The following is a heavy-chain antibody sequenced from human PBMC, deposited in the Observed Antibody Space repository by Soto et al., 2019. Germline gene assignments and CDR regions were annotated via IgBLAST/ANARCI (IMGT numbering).Heavy chain of an antibody. V-gene: IGHV3-53*05. J-gene: IGHJ4*02. CDR3: AREKGNYYDSSGYYQLDY. Sequence: SGGSLRLSCAASGFTVSSNYMSWVRQAPGKGLEWVSVIYSGGSTYYADSVKGRFTISRDNSKNTLYLQMNSLRAEDTAVYYCAREKGNYYDSSGYYQLDYWGQGTLVTVSS. D-gene: IGHD3-22*01. CDR2: IYSGGST. CDR1: GFTVSSNY.